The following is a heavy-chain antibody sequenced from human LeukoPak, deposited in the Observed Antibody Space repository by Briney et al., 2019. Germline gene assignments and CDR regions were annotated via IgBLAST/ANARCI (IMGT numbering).Heavy chain of an antibody. D-gene: IGHD3-3*01. V-gene: IGHV3-23*01. CDR1: GFTFSSYA. J-gene: IGHJ4*02. Sequence: GGSLRLSCAASGFTFSSYAMSWIRQAPGKGLGWVSVISGSGDSTYYADSVKGRFTISRDSSKNMLYLQMNSLRAEDTAVYYCARGYGYNFWSTYYFDYWGQGTLVTVSS. CDR2: ISGSGDST. CDR3: ARGYGYNFWSTYYFDY.